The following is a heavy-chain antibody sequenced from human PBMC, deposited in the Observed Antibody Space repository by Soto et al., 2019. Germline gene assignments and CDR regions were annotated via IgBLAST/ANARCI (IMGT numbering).Heavy chain of an antibody. CDR3: AQGQSGVNAPLDY. CDR2: VGNSGDGT. Sequence: EVQLLKSGGGLVQPGGSLRLSCAASGFTFSSYAMSWVRQAPGKGLEWVSCVGNSGDGTWYADSVKGRFTISRDNFQNTLPLQMNNLRAEDAAVYYCAQGQSGVNAPLDYWGHGTQVSVYS. J-gene: IGHJ4*01. V-gene: IGHV3-23*01. D-gene: IGHD3-10*01. CDR1: GFTFSSYA.